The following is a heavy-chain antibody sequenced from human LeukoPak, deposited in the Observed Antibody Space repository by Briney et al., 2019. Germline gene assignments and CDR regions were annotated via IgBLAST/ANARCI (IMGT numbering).Heavy chain of an antibody. CDR1: GGSISSSGYY. J-gene: IGHJ4*02. Sequence: PSETLSLTCSVSGGSISSSGYYWGWIRQPPGKGLEWIGSMSYSRTTYYNPSLKSRVTISVDTSKNQFSLKLSSVTAADTAVYYCARVYWGYYFDYWGQGTLVTVSS. V-gene: IGHV4-39*07. CDR3: ARVYWGYYFDY. D-gene: IGHD2-8*02. CDR2: MSYSRTT.